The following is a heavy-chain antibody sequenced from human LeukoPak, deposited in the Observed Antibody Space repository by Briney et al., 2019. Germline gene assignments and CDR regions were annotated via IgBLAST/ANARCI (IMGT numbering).Heavy chain of an antibody. Sequence: ASVKVSCKASGYTFTSYGISWVRQAPGQGLEWMGWINAGNGNTKYSQKFQGRVTVTRDTSASTAYMELSSLRSEDTAVYYCARDRGGSYSDYWGQGTLVTVSS. CDR3: ARDRGGSYSDY. V-gene: IGHV1-3*01. D-gene: IGHD1-26*01. CDR2: INAGNGNT. CDR1: GYTFTSYG. J-gene: IGHJ4*02.